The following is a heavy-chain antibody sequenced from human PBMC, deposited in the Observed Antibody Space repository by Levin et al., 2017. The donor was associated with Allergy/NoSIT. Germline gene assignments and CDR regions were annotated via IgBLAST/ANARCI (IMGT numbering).Heavy chain of an antibody. CDR3: AKEGENYRLGELPNY. J-gene: IGHJ4*02. Sequence: GGSLRLSCAASGFTFSSYGMHWVRQAPGKGLEWVAAISYDGSNKYYADSVKGRFTISRDNSKNTLYLQMNSLRAEDTAVYYCAKEGENYRLGELPNYWGQGTLVTVSS. CDR1: GFTFSSYG. D-gene: IGHD3-16*01. V-gene: IGHV3-30*18. CDR2: ISYDGSNK.